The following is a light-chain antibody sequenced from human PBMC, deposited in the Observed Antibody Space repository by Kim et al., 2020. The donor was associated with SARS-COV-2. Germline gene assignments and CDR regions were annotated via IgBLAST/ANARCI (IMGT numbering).Light chain of an antibody. CDR2: GAS. V-gene: IGKV3-15*01. CDR3: QQYNNWPVG. CDR1: QSVSSN. J-gene: IGKJ1*01. Sequence: VSPGESATLSCSASQSVSSNLAWYQQKPGQAPRLLIYGASTRATGIPARFSGSGSGTEFTLTISSLQSEDFAVYYCQQYNNWPVGFGQGTKVDIK.